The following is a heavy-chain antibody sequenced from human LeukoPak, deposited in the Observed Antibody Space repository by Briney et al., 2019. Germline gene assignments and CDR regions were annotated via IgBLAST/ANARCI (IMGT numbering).Heavy chain of an antibody. V-gene: IGHV4-59*01. J-gene: IGHJ4*02. Sequence: SETLSLTCTVSGVSISSYYWSGIRQTPGKGLEWMGYIYDSGTTNHNPSLKSRVTISVDTSKNQFSLKLSSVTAADTAVYYCAGRYRSRLDFWGQGTLVTVSS. CDR3: AGRYRSRLDF. CDR1: GVSISSYY. CDR2: IYDSGTT. D-gene: IGHD5-18*01.